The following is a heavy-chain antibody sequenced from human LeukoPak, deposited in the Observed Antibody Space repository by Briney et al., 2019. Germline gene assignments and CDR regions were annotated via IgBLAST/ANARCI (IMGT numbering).Heavy chain of an antibody. J-gene: IGHJ4*02. CDR2: IYYSGST. V-gene: IGHV4-59*06. CDR1: GGSISSYY. D-gene: IGHD6-13*01. Sequence: PSETLSLTCTVSGGSISSYYWSWIRQHPGKGLEWIGYIYYSGSTYYNPSLKSRVTISVDTSKNQFSLKLSSVTAADTAVYYCAREWAAVGHKRFDYWGQGTLVTVSS. CDR3: AREWAAVGHKRFDY.